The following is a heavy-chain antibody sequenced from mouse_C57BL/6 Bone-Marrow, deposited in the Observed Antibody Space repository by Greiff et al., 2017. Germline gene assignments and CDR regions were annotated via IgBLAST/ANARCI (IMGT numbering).Heavy chain of an antibody. Sequence: QVQLQQPGAELVKPGASVKLSCKASGYTFTSYWLQWVKQRPGQGLEWVGEIDPSGSYTYSKQKFKGKATWTVATSSSTAYIQLSSLASEDSAVYYCERSGGGGYDALDYWGQGTTVTVSS. CDR1: GYTFTSYW. D-gene: IGHD2-2*01. CDR2: IDPSGSYT. V-gene: IGHV1-50*01. J-gene: IGHJ2*01. CDR3: ERSGGGGYDALDY.